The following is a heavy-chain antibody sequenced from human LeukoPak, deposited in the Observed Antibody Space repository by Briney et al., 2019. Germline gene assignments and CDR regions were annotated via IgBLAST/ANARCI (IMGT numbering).Heavy chain of an antibody. V-gene: IGHV1-8*03. CDR3: ARGQAWSGYFDY. J-gene: IGHJ4*02. CDR1: GYTFTSYD. CDR2: MNPNSGNT. Sequence: GASVKVSCTASGYTFTSYDINWVRQATGQGLEWMGWMNPNSGNTGYAQKFQGRVTITRNTSISTAYMELSSLRSEDTAVYYCARGQAWSGYFDYWGQGTLVTVSS. D-gene: IGHD3-3*01.